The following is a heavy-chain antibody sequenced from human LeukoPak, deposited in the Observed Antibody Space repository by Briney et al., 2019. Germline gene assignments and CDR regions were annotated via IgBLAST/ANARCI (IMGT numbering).Heavy chain of an antibody. D-gene: IGHD5-12*01. CDR1: GFTFSSYA. CDR2: ISYDGGNQ. CDR3: ARGTDIVAPPNDN. V-gene: IGHV3-30-3*01. J-gene: IGHJ4*02. Sequence: GRSLRLSCAASGFTFSSYAMRSGREAPGEGLECVAVISYDGGNQYYADSVKARFTISRDNSKNTMYLKMNSRRPEDTAVYYCARGTDIVAPPNDNWGQETLVTASS.